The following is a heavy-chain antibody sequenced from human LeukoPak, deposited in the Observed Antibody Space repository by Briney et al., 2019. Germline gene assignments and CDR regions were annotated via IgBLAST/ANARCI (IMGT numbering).Heavy chain of an antibody. J-gene: IGHJ4*02. V-gene: IGHV1-2*02. CDR1: GYTFTGYY. Sequence: ASVKVSCKASGYTFTGYYMHWVRQAPGQGLECMGWINPNSGGTNYAQKFQGRVTMTRDTSISTAYMELSRLRSDDTAVYYCARDPRGGDTQFDYWGQGTLVTVSS. CDR3: ARDPRGGDTQFDY. CDR2: INPNSGGT. D-gene: IGHD2-21*02.